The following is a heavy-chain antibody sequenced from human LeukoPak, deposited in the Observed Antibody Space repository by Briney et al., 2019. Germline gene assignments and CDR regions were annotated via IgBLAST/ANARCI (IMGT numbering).Heavy chain of an antibody. V-gene: IGHV1-69*13. J-gene: IGHJ5*02. D-gene: IGHD5-18*01. CDR3: ARTWIQLWSDIVSADNWFDP. CDR1: GGTFSSYA. Sequence: ASVKVSCKASGGTFSSYAISWVRQAPGQGLEWMGGIMPIFGTANYAQKFQGRVTITADESTSTAYMELSSLRSEDTAVYYCARTWIQLWSDIVSADNWFDPWGQGTLVTVSS. CDR2: IMPIFGTA.